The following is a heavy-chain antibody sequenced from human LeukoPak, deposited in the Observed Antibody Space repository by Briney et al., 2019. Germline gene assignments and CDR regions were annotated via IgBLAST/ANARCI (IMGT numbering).Heavy chain of an antibody. V-gene: IGHV3-74*01. CDR1: GFTFSRYW. Sequence: GGSLRLSCAASGFTFSRYWAHWVRQAPGGGLGWVSRINEDGSSTNYADSVKGRFTISRDNVKNTLYLQLNGLRAEDTAVYYCARGGLEPVDYWGQGTLVTVSS. J-gene: IGHJ4*02. CDR3: ARGGLEPVDY. CDR2: INEDGSST. D-gene: IGHD1-14*01.